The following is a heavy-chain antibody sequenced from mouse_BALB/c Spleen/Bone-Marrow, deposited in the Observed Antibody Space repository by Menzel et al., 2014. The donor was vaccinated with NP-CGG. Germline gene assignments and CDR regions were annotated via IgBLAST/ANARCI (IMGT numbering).Heavy chain of an antibody. V-gene: IGHV7-3*02. J-gene: IGHJ2*01. Sequence: EVKVVESGGGLVQPGGSLRLSCATSGFTFTAYYMNWVRQPPGKALEWLCFIRDKANGYTTEYSASVKVRVTISRDNSQNIHYRKKNTLRAEDSATYYCARDMGGLLFDYWGQGTTLTVAS. CDR3: ARDMGGLLFDY. D-gene: IGHD2-3*01. CDR1: GFTFTAYY. CDR2: IRDKANGYTT.